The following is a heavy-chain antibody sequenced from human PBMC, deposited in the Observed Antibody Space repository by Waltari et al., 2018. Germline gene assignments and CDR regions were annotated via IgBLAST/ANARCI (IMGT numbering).Heavy chain of an antibody. CDR2: IYYSGST. Sequence: QVQLQESGPGLVKPSETLSPTCTVSGGPISSYYWSWIRQPPGKGLEWIGYIYYSGSTNYNPSLKSRVTISVDTSKNQFSLKLSSVTAADTAVYYCARDGGSGSYLGWFDPWGQGTLVTVSS. CDR3: ARDGGSGSYLGWFDP. J-gene: IGHJ5*02. CDR1: GGPISSYY. D-gene: IGHD1-26*01. V-gene: IGHV4-59*12.